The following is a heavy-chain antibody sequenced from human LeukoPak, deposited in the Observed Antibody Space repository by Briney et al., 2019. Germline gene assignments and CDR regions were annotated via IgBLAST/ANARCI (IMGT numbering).Heavy chain of an antibody. CDR1: GGTFSRNA. Sequence: GSSVKVSCKASGGTFSRNAISWVRQAPGQGLEWMGGIIPIFGTANYAQKFQGRVTITADESTSTAYMELSSLRSEDTAVYYCARDLRNYYDSSGLNWFDPWGQGTLVTVSS. CDR3: ARDLRNYYDSSGLNWFDP. J-gene: IGHJ5*02. CDR2: IIPIFGTA. D-gene: IGHD3-22*01. V-gene: IGHV1-69*01.